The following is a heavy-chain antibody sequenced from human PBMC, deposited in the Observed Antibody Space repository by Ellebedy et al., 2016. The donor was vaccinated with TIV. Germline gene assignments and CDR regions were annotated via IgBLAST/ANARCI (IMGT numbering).Heavy chain of an antibody. V-gene: IGHV1-18*01. D-gene: IGHD3-3*01. Sequence: AASVKVSCKASGYTFTSYGISWVRQAPGQGLEWMGWISAYNGNTNYAQKLQGRVTMTTDTSTSTAYMELRSLRSDDTAVYYCASHTTSGGFDFWSGYSTINAFDIWGQGTMVTVSS. J-gene: IGHJ3*02. CDR3: ASHTTSGGFDFWSGYSTINAFDI. CDR2: ISAYNGNT. CDR1: GYTFTSYG.